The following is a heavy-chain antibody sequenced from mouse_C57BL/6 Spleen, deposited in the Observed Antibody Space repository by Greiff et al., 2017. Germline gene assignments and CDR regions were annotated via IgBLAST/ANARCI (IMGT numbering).Heavy chain of an antibody. Sequence: EVQVVESGPELVKPGASVKMSCKASGYTFTDYNMHWVKQSHGKSLEWIGYINPNNGGTSYNQKFKGKATLTVNKSSSTAYMELRSLTSEDSAVYYCASPKFITTVVATDYWGQGTTLTVSS. CDR3: ASPKFITTVVATDY. V-gene: IGHV1-22*01. J-gene: IGHJ2*01. CDR2: INPNNGGT. D-gene: IGHD1-1*01. CDR1: GYTFTDYN.